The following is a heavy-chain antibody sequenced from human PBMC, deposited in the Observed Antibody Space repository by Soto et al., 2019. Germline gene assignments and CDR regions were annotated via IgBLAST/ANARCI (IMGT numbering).Heavy chain of an antibody. CDR2: ISAYNENT. V-gene: IGHV1-18*01. CDR3: ARTGFYGSGSRPYYFDS. Sequence: QVQLVQSGAEVKKPGASVKVSCKASGYTFTNYAIAWVRQAPGQGLEWMGWISAYNENTNYAQKLQGRDTMTTDTSTSTVYMELRSLRSDDTAVYYCARTGFYGSGSRPYYFDSWGQGTLVTVSS. CDR1: GYTFTNYA. J-gene: IGHJ4*02. D-gene: IGHD3-10*01.